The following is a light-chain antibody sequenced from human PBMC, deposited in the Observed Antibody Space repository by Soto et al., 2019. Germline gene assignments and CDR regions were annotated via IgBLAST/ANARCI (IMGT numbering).Light chain of an antibody. J-gene: IGLJ2*01. CDR3: CSYATPRL. CDR1: SSDVGSYNL. CDR2: EVS. V-gene: IGLV2-23*02. Sequence: QSVLTQPASVSGSPGQSITISCTRTSSDVGSYNLVSWYQQHPGKAPKLIIYEVSERPSGVSHRFSGSKTGNTASLTISGLQAEDEADYYCCSYATPRLFGGGTKLTVL.